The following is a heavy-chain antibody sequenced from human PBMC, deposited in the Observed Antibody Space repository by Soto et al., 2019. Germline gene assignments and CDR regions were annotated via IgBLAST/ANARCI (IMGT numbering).Heavy chain of an antibody. CDR1: GYTFNDYF. Sequence: QVQLVQSGPEVKKPGASVKVSCKASGYTFNDYFIHWVRQAPGQGPEWLGWINPNTGGTKYVYDFRDRVTMTRATSISTAYMELTRLTSDDTAVYYCAREFVLKTLLNSGSLHYDQWGQGTLVTVSS. CDR3: AREFVLKTLLNSGSLHYDQ. CDR2: INPNTGGT. D-gene: IGHD1-26*01. V-gene: IGHV1-2*02. J-gene: IGHJ4*02.